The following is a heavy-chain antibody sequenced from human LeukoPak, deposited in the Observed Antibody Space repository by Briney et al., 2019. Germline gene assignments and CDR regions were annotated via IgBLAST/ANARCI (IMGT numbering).Heavy chain of an antibody. CDR3: ARGNCSSTSCYHYFDY. Sequence: EALVKVSCKASGYTFTSYYMHWVRQAPGQGLEWMGIINPSGGSTSYAQKFQGRVTMTRDTSTSTVYMELSSLRSEDTAVYYCARGNCSSTSCYHYFDYWGQGTLVTVSS. J-gene: IGHJ4*02. CDR1: GYTFTSYY. V-gene: IGHV1-46*01. D-gene: IGHD2-2*01. CDR2: INPSGGST.